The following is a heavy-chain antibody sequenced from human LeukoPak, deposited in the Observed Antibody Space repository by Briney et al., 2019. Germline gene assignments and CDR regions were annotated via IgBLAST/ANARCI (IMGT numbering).Heavy chain of an antibody. CDR3: AKAVSLSGSLDY. CDR2: ISWSSGSI. J-gene: IGHJ4*02. Sequence: SLRLSRAASGFTFDDYAMHWVRQAPGKGLEWVSGISWSSGSIGYADSVKGRFTISRDNAKNSLYLQMNSLRAEDMALYYCAKAVSLSGSLDYWGQGTLVTVSS. D-gene: IGHD3-22*01. CDR1: GFTFDDYA. V-gene: IGHV3-9*03.